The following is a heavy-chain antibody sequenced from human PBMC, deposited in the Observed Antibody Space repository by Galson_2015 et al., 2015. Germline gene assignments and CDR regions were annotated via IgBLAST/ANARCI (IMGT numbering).Heavy chain of an antibody. CDR1: GFTFSRYE. V-gene: IGHV3-48*03. D-gene: IGHD4-11*01. CDR3: VTSTVTSYLFDF. CDR2: ISSSGSTM. Sequence: SLRLSCAASGFTFSRYEMSWFRQAPGRGLEYISYISSSGSTMYYAESVKGRFTISRDNAKNSLYLQMNSLRAEDTAVYYCVTSTVTSYLFDFWGLGTMVIVSS. J-gene: IGHJ3*01.